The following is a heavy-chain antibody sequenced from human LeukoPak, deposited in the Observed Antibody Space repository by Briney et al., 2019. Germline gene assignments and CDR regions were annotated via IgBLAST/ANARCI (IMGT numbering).Heavy chain of an antibody. D-gene: IGHD1-1*01. CDR3: VRDLSPVSDRNVWYDALDI. Sequence: GGFLRLSCVASGFSFTSSWMTWVRQAPGKGLEWVANIAGDESQKRYMDSVKGRFTISRDNAKNSLYLQLNSLRAEDTAIYYCVRDLSPVSDRNVWYDALDIWGQGTMVTVSS. CDR2: IAGDESQK. V-gene: IGHV3-7*01. J-gene: IGHJ3*02. CDR1: GFSFTSSW.